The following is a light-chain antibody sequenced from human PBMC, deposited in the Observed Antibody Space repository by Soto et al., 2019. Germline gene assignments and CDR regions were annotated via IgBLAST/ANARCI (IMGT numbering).Light chain of an antibody. CDR1: QSISSY. CDR3: QQTDNTPSIT. V-gene: IGKV1-39*01. J-gene: IGKJ5*01. CDR2: AAS. Sequence: DIQMTQSPSSLSASVGDRVTITCRASQSISSYLNWYQQKPGKAPKLLIYAASSLQSGVPSRFSGSGSGTDFTLTISSLQPEDFATYYCQQTDNTPSITFGQGTRLENK.